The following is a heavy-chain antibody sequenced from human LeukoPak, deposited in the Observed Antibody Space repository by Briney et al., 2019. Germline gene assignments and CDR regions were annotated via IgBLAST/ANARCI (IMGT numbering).Heavy chain of an antibody. Sequence: GSSVKVSCKASGGTFSSYAISWVRQAPGQGLERMGRIIPIFGTADYAQKFQGRVTITTDESTSTAYMELSSLRSEDTAVYYCARVDTAMVIDYWGQGTLVTVSS. CDR1: GGTFSSYA. CDR2: IIPIFGTA. V-gene: IGHV1-69*05. D-gene: IGHD5-18*01. CDR3: ARVDTAMVIDY. J-gene: IGHJ4*02.